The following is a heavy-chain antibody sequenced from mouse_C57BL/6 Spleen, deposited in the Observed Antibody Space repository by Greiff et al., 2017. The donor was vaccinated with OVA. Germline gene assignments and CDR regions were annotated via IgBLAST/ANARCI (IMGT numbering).Heavy chain of an antibody. J-gene: IGHJ1*03. CDR1: GYTFTSYW. D-gene: IGHD3-3*01. Sequence: QVQLKQPGAELVRPGSSVKLSCKASGYTFTSYWMHWVKQRPIQGLEWIGNIDPSDSETHYNQKFKDKATLTVDKSSSTAYMQLRSLTSEDSAVYYCARGGPEYFDVWGTGTTVTVSS. CDR3: ARGGPEYFDV. V-gene: IGHV1-52*01. CDR2: IDPSDSET.